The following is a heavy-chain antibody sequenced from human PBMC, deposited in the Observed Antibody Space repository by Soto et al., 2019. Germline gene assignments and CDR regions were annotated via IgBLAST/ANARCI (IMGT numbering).Heavy chain of an antibody. V-gene: IGHV3-15*07. D-gene: IGHD6-6*01. CDR1: GFTFSNAW. J-gene: IGHJ6*02. CDR3: TTDRRIATPMGYYYYGMDV. CDR2: IKSKTDGGTT. Sequence: EVQLVESGGGLVKPGGSLRLSCAASGFTFSNAWMNWVRQAPGKGLEWVGRIKSKTDGGTTDYAAPVKGRFTISRDDSKNTLYLQMNSLKTEDTAVYYCTTDRRIATPMGYYYYGMDVWGQGTTVTVSS.